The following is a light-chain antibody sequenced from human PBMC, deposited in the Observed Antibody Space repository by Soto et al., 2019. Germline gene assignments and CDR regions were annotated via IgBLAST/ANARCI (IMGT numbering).Light chain of an antibody. CDR2: GAS. CDR1: QSLSSTY. V-gene: IGKV3-20*01. Sequence: EIVLTQSPGTLSLSPGERATLSCRASQSLSSTYLAWYQQKPGQAPRLLIYGASNRATGIPDRFSGSGSGTDFTLTINRLEPEDFAVYSCQQYGSSPLTFGQGTKVDIK. J-gene: IGKJ1*01. CDR3: QQYGSSPLT.